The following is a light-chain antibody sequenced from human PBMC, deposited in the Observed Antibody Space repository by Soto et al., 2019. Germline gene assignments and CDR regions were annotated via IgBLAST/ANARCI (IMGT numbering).Light chain of an antibody. CDR1: QNINNY. V-gene: IGKV1-39*01. CDR3: QQRFNSPPT. CDR2: DAS. Sequence: DIQMTQSPSSLSASVGDRVTITCRASQNINNYLNWYQQKPGKAPKLLISDASNFQSGVPSRFSCSGSGTDFTLTISSLQPEDFATYYCQQRFNSPPTFGGGTSVEI. J-gene: IGKJ4*01.